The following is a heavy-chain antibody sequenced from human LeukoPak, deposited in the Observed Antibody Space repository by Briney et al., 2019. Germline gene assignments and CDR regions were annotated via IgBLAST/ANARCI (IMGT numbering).Heavy chain of an antibody. Sequence: GGSLRLSCAASGFSFISYGMHWVRQAPGKGLEWISYIGISSGNTKYSDSVKGRFTISRDKARNSLYLQMNSLRVEDTAVYYCARDHRYAFDNWGHGTLVTVSS. J-gene: IGHJ4*01. D-gene: IGHD5-12*01. V-gene: IGHV3-48*01. CDR2: IGISSGNT. CDR3: ARDHRYAFDN. CDR1: GFSFISYG.